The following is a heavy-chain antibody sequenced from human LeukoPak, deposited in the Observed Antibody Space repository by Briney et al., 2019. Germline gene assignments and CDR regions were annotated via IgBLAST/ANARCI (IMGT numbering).Heavy chain of an antibody. V-gene: IGHV3-30*03. CDR2: IGDTGRAK. D-gene: IGHD3-16*01. CDR1: GFTFSRHG. Sequence: GTSLRLSCAASGFTFSRHGMHWVRQAPGKGLEWVAVIGDTGRAKYYADSVEGRFTAPRDNSKNTLYLEMNSLRYDDTALYYCAREAAWGNWYFDLWGRGTLVTVSS. CDR3: AREAAWGNWYFDL. J-gene: IGHJ2*01.